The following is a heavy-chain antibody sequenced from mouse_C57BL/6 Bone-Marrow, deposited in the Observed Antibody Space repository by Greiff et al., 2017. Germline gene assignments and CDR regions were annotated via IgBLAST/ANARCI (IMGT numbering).Heavy chain of an antibody. CDR2: IDPENGDT. CDR3: TRGGYFDY. Sequence: EVQLQQSGAELVRPGASVKLSCTASGFNIKDDYMHWVKQRTEQGLEWIGWIDPENGDTEYASKFQGKATITADTSSNTAYLQLSSLTSEDTAVYYCTRGGYFDYWGQGTTLTVSS. CDR1: GFNIKDDY. V-gene: IGHV14-4*01. J-gene: IGHJ2*01.